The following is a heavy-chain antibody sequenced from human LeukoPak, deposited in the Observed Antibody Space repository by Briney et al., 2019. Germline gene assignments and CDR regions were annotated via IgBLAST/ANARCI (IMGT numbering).Heavy chain of an antibody. CDR3: AKDIGYGVYYYGMDV. CDR2: ISWNSGGI. Sequence: GGSLRLSCAASGFTFDDYAMHWVRQAPGKGLEWVSGISWNSGGIGYADSVKGRFTISRDNAKNSLYLQMNSLRAEDTALYYCAKDIGYGVYYYGMDVWGQGTTVTVSS. V-gene: IGHV3-9*01. J-gene: IGHJ6*02. D-gene: IGHD4-17*01. CDR1: GFTFDDYA.